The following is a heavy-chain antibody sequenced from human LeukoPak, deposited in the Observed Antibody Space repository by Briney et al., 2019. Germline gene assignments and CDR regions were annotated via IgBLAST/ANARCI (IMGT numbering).Heavy chain of an antibody. CDR1: GFTFSSYS. V-gene: IGHV3-21*01. CDR2: ISSSSSYI. CDR3: ARVRTLPASVDY. J-gene: IGHJ4*02. D-gene: IGHD2-2*01. Sequence: GGSLRLSCAASGFTFSSYSMNWVRQAPGKGLEWVSSISSSSSYIYYADSVKGRFTISRDNAKNSLYLQTNSLRAEDTAVYYCARVRTLPASVDYWGQGTLVTVSS.